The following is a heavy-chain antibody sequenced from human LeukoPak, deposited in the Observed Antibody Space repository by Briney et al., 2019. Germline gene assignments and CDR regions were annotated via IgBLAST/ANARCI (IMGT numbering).Heavy chain of an antibody. D-gene: IGHD4-23*01. CDR2: IFYRGNA. V-gene: IGHV4-39*01. CDR1: GGSISSTTNY. J-gene: IGHJ4*02. CDR3: AREGYGGPANYFDY. Sequence: SETLSLTCTVSGGSISSTTNYWGWIRQPPGKGLEWIGSIFYRGNAYYNSSLKSRVTIYVDTSKSQFSLNLSSVTAADTAVYYCAREGYGGPANYFDYWGQGTLVTVSS.